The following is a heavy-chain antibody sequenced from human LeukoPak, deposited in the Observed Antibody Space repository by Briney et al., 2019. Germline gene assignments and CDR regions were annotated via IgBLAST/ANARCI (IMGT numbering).Heavy chain of an antibody. Sequence: GGSLRLSCAASGFTFSNYPMHWVRQAPGEGLEWVAIISYDGSTKYYADSVKGRFTISRDNSKNTLYLQMNSLRAEDTAVYYCARDLDYDFWSGYEGYFQHWGQGTLVTVSS. D-gene: IGHD3-3*01. J-gene: IGHJ1*01. CDR3: ARDLDYDFWSGYEGYFQH. CDR1: GFTFSNYP. CDR2: ISYDGSTK. V-gene: IGHV3-30-3*01.